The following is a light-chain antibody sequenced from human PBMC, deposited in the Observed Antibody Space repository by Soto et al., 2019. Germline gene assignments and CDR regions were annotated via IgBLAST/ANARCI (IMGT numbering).Light chain of an antibody. CDR1: QSVSRNP. Sequence: EMGFSLSAGTGSLCLWESARLCVGANQSVSRNPLAWSQQKPGQAPRLLIYGASSRATGIPDRFSGSGSGTDFTPTISRLAPEDFAVYYCQQYGSSHTFGAGTKVDIK. CDR3: QQYGSSHT. V-gene: IGKV3-20*01. CDR2: GAS. J-gene: IGKJ4*01.